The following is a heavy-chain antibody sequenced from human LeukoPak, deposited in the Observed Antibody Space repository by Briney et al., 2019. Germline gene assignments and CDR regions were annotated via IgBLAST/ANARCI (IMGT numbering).Heavy chain of an antibody. V-gene: IGHV3-30*18. Sequence: SGRSLRLSCAASGFTFSSYGMHWARQAPGKGLEWVAVISYDGSNKYYADSVKGRFTISRDNSKNTLYLQMNSLRAEDTAVYYCAKERASRDDYWGQGTLVTVSS. J-gene: IGHJ4*02. CDR3: AKERASRDDY. CDR2: ISYDGSNK. CDR1: GFTFSSYG.